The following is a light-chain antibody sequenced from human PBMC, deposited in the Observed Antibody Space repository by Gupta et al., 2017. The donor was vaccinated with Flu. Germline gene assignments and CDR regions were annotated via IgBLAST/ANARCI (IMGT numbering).Light chain of an antibody. V-gene: IGLV2-14*01. CDR2: EVN. J-gene: IGLJ1*01. CDR3: SSYTSSTILAV. CDR1: SSDVGRYNY. Sequence: QSSLTQPASVSGSPGQSIAISCTETSSDVGRYNYVSWYQQHPGKAPKLMIYEVNNQPSGVSDRFSGSKSGNTASLTISGLQAEDEADYYCSSYTSSTILAVFGTGTKVTVL.